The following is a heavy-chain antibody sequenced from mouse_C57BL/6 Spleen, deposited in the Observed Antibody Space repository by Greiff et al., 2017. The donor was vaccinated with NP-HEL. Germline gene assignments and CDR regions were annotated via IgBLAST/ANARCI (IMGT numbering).Heavy chain of an antibody. D-gene: IGHD1-1*01. V-gene: IGHV5-17*01. CDR2: ISSGSSTI. Sequence: DVMLVESGGGLVKPGGSLKLSCAASGFTFSDYGMHWVRQAPEKGLEWVAYISSGSSTIYYADTVKGRFTISRDNAKNTLFLQMTSLRSEDTAMYYCARLSGSSYDYYAMDYWGQGTSVTVSS. J-gene: IGHJ4*01. CDR3: ARLSGSSYDYYAMDY. CDR1: GFTFSDYG.